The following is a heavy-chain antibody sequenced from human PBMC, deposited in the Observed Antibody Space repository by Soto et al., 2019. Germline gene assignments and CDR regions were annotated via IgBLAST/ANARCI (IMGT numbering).Heavy chain of an antibody. D-gene: IGHD4-17*01. CDR1: GFTFSSYS. J-gene: IGHJ3*02. Sequence: GGSLRLSCAASGFTFSSYSMNWVRQAPGKGLEWVSSISSSSSYIYYADSVKGRFTISRDNAKNSLYLQMNSLRAEDTAGYYCARDQHGTTVTIVVAFDIWGQGTMVTVSS. CDR3: ARDQHGTTVTIVVAFDI. CDR2: ISSSSSYI. V-gene: IGHV3-21*01.